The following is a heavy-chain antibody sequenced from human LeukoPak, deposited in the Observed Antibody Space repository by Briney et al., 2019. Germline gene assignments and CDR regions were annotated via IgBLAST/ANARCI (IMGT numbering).Heavy chain of an antibody. CDR1: GFTFSDYY. V-gene: IGHV3-23*01. CDR3: AKYSSSWYPPFDY. Sequence: GGSLRLSCAASGFTFSDYYMSWVRQAPGKGLEWVSAISGSGGSTYYADSVKGRFTISRDNSKNTLYLQMNSLRAEDTAVYYCAKYSSSWYPPFDYWGQGTLVTVSS. J-gene: IGHJ4*02. D-gene: IGHD6-13*01. CDR2: ISGSGGST.